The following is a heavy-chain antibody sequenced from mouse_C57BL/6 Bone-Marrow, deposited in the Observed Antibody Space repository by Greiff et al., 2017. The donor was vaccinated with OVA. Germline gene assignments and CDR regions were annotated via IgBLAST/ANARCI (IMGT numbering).Heavy chain of an antibody. CDR1: GYTFTDYY. J-gene: IGHJ4*01. CDR2: INPNNGGT. D-gene: IGHD1-1*01. CDR3: AYYNGSSYGYAMDY. Sequence: EVQLQQSGPELVKPGASVKISCKASGYTFTDYYMNWVKQSHGKSLEWIGDINPNNGGTSYNQKFKGKATLTVDKSSSTAYMELRSLTSEDSAVYYCAYYNGSSYGYAMDYWGQGTSVTVSS. V-gene: IGHV1-26*01.